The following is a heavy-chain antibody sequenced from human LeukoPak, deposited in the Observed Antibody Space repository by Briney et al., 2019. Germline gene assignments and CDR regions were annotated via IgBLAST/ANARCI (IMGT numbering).Heavy chain of an antibody. Sequence: SETLSLTCAVYGGSFSAYYWSWIRQPPGKRLEWSGEINHSGSTNYNPSLKSRVTISVDTSKNQFSLKLTPVTAADTAVYYCARDYGDYVHYYMDVWGKGTTVTVSS. V-gene: IGHV4-34*01. CDR1: GGSFSAYY. CDR2: INHSGST. D-gene: IGHD4-17*01. J-gene: IGHJ6*03. CDR3: ARDYGDYVHYYMDV.